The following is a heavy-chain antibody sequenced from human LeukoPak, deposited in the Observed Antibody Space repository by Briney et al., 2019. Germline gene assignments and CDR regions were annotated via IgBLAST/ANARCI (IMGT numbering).Heavy chain of an antibody. CDR2: ISSSGSTI. V-gene: IGHV3-48*03. CDR3: ARGSVVAAARNSPFDY. Sequence: GGSLRLSCAASEFTFSSYEMNWVRQAPGKGLEWVSYISSSGSTIYYADSVKGRFTISRDNAKNSLYLQMNSLRAEDTAVYYCARGSVVAAARNSPFDYWGQGTLVTVSS. J-gene: IGHJ4*02. CDR1: EFTFSSYE. D-gene: IGHD6-13*01.